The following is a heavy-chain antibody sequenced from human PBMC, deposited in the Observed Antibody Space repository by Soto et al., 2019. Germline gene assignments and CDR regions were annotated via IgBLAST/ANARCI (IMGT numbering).Heavy chain of an antibody. V-gene: IGHV5-51*01. J-gene: IGHJ6*02. D-gene: IGHD6-13*01. CDR2: IYPGDSDT. Sequence: PGESLKISCKGSGYSFTSYWIGWVRQMPGKGLEWMGIIYPGDSDTRYSPSFQGQVTISADKSISTAYLQWSSLKASDTAMYYCARHGSGSSSWYDYYYGMDVWGQGTTVTVSS. CDR3: ARHGSGSSSWYDYYYGMDV. CDR1: GYSFTSYW.